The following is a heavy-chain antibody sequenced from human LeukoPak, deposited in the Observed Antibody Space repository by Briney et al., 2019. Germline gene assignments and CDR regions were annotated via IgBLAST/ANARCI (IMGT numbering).Heavy chain of an antibody. J-gene: IGHJ4*02. CDR1: GFTFSSYW. CDR2: IKQDGSEK. D-gene: IGHD3-3*01. CDR3: ARGALLGDFWSGYWGSGFDY. Sequence: PGGSLRLSCAASGFTFSSYWMSWVRQAPGKGLEWVANIKQDGSEKYYVDSVKGRFTISRDNAKNSLYLQMNSLRAEDTAVYYCARGALLGDFWSGYWGSGFDYWGQGTLVTVSS. V-gene: IGHV3-7*01.